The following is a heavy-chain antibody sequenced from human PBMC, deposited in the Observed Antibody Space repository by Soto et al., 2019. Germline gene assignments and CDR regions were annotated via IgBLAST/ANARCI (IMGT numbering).Heavy chain of an antibody. CDR2: ISYDGSNK. Sequence: PVGSLRLSCASSVCTFSSYAMHCVRHSPGKWLEWVAVISYDGSNKYYADSVKGRFTISRDNSKNTLYLQMNSLRAEDTAVYYCARDAVIAVVNHIQYYFEYWGQGTLVIVSS. CDR1: VCTFSSYA. D-gene: IGHD3-22*01. CDR3: ARDAVIAVVNHIQYYFEY. J-gene: IGHJ4*02. V-gene: IGHV3-30-3*01.